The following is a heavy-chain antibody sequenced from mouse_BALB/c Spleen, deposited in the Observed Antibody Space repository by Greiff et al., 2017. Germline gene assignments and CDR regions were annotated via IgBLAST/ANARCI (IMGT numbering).Heavy chain of an antibody. D-gene: IGHD2-3*01. J-gene: IGHJ4*01. CDR1: GYSITSDYA. Sequence: EVQRVASGPGLVKPSQSLSLTCTVTGYSITSDYAWNWIRQFPGNKLEWMGYISYSGSTSYNPSLKSRISITRDTSKNQFFLQLNSVTTEDTATYYCARWGDGSVDYWGQGTSVTVSS. CDR2: ISYSGST. CDR3: ARWGDGSVDY. V-gene: IGHV3-2*02.